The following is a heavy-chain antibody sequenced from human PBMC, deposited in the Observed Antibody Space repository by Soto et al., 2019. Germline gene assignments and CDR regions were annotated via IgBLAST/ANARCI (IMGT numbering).Heavy chain of an antibody. CDR3: ARLRLGFRDSSGWYYSYFDY. V-gene: IGHV4-39*01. J-gene: IGHJ4*02. CDR1: GGSISSSSYY. Sequence: QLQLQESGPGLVKPSETLSLTCTVSGGSISSSSYYWGWIRQPPGKGLEWIGSIYYSGSTYYNPSLKSRVTISVDTSKNQFSLKLSSVTAADTAVYYCARLRLGFRDSSGWYYSYFDYWGQGTLVTVSS. CDR2: IYYSGST. D-gene: IGHD6-19*01.